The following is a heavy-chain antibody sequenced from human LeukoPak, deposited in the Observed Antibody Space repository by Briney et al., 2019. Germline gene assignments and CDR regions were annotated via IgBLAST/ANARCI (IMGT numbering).Heavy chain of an antibody. CDR1: GGSISSSGYY. V-gene: IGHV4-30-4*08. Sequence: SQTLSLTCTVSGGSISSSGYYWSWIRQPPGKGLEWIGYIYYSGSTYYNPSLKSRVTISVDTSKNQFSLKLSSVTAADTAVYYCATDHRTIYGVVFPDYWGQGTLVTVSS. CDR3: ATDHRTIYGVVFPDY. D-gene: IGHD3-3*01. CDR2: IYYSGST. J-gene: IGHJ4*02.